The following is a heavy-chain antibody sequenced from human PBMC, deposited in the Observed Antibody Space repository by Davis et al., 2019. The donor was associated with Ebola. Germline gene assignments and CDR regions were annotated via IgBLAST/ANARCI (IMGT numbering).Heavy chain of an antibody. V-gene: IGHV4-59*01. CDR3: ARTPQFSDYGAYFDF. CDR1: GGSMSSYY. Sequence: SETLSLTCTVSGGSMSSYYWSWIRQPPGKGLEWIGNIYYSGTTNYNPSLKSRVTISRDTSKNQFSLKVSSVTAADTATYYCARTPQFSDYGAYFDFWGRGTLVSVSS. D-gene: IGHD4-17*01. J-gene: IGHJ4*02. CDR2: IYYSGTT.